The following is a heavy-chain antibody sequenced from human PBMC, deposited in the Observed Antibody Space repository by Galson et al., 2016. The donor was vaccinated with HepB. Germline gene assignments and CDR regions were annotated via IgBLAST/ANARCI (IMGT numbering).Heavy chain of an antibody. D-gene: IGHD3-22*01. CDR2: INEDGSAE. CDR1: GFTFTRYW. Sequence: SLRLSCAASGFTFTRYWMSWVRQAPGKGLEWVANINEDGSAENYVDSVRGRFTISRDNAKNSLYLQMSRLRAGDTALYYCVKEPDYDVQWGQGTRVTVS. CDR3: VKEPDYDVQ. J-gene: IGHJ4*02. V-gene: IGHV3-7*01.